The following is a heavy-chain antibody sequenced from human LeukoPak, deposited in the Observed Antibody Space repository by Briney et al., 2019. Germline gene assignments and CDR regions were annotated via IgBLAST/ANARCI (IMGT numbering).Heavy chain of an antibody. V-gene: IGHV4-4*07. CDR3: AGRDQTTGWSFDY. D-gene: IGHD6-19*01. CDR2: IHTSGST. J-gene: IGHJ4*02. Sequence: SETLSLTCTVSGGSISSYYWSWIRQPAGKGLQWIGQIHTSGSTKYNPSLESRVALSLDTSNTRFYLDLSSVTAADTAIYYCAGRDQTTGWSFDYWGQGALVTVSS. CDR1: GGSISSYY.